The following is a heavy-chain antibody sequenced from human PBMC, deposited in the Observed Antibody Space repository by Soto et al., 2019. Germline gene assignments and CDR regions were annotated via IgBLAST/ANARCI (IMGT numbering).Heavy chain of an antibody. Sequence: EVQLSESGRGLAQPGGSLRLSCAASGFTFNMYAISWVRQAPGKGLEWVAGIGGSGANTFYADFVKGRFTISRDNPRNTLYLQMDSLRAEDTATYYCARTITGYFWAGAYWGQGTLVTVSS. V-gene: IGHV3-23*01. CDR3: ARTITGYFWAGAY. CDR1: GFTFNMYA. CDR2: IGGSGANT. D-gene: IGHD1-1*01. J-gene: IGHJ4*02.